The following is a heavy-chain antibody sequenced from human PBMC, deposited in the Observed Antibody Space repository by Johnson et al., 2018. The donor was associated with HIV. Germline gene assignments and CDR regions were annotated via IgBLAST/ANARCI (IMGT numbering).Heavy chain of an antibody. V-gene: IGHV3-9*01. J-gene: IGHJ3*02. CDR3: AKDLFRWELLPRAFDI. CDR2: ITWNSGSI. D-gene: IGHD1-26*01. Sequence: VQLVESGGGLVQPGRSLRLSCAASGFTFDDYAIHWVRQAPGKGLEWVSGITWNSGSIGYADSVKGRFTISRDNAKNSLYLQMNRLRAEDTALYYCAKDLFRWELLPRAFDIWGQGTMVTVSS. CDR1: GFTFDDYA.